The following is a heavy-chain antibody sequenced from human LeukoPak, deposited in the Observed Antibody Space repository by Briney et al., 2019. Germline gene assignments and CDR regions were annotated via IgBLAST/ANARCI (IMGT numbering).Heavy chain of an antibody. J-gene: IGHJ4*02. D-gene: IGHD5-18*01. CDR1: GFTFSNAW. V-gene: IGHV3-15*01. CDR3: AKANTAMATRARYFDY. CDR2: IKSKTDGGTT. Sequence: GGSLRLSCAASGFTFSNAWMSWVRQAPGKGLEWVGRIKSKTDGGTTDYAAPVKGRFTISRDDSKKTLYLQMSSLRAEDTAVYYCAKANTAMATRARYFDYWGQGTLVTVSS.